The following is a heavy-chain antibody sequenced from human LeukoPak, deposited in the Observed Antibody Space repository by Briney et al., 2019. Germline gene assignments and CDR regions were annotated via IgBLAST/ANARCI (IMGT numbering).Heavy chain of an antibody. V-gene: IGHV3-48*01. Sequence: GGSLRLSCAASGFTFDHYSVNWVRQAPGKGLEWISYISSSGVTVYYADSVKGRFTCSRDNAGNSLYLQMNSLRVEDTAVYYCARSMITFGGAIDFWGRGTQVTVST. D-gene: IGHD3-16*01. CDR1: GFTFDHYS. CDR2: ISSSGVTV. CDR3: ARSMITFGGAIDF. J-gene: IGHJ4*02.